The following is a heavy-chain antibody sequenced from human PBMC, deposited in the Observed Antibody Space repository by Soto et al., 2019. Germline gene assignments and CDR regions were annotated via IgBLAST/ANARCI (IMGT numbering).Heavy chain of an antibody. V-gene: IGHV4-39*01. CDR1: SGSISSSTYY. CDR2: IYDSGST. CDR3: ARLREGRLARSFDS. Sequence: PSETLSLTCAVSSGSISSSTYYWGWIRQPPGKGLEWIGSIYDSGSTYYNPSLKSRVTISVDTSKNQFSLKLISVTAADTAEYYCARLREGRLARSFDSWGQGTLVTVSS. J-gene: IGHJ4*02.